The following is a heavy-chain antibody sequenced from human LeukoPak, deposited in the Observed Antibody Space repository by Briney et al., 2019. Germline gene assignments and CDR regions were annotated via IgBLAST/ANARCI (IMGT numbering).Heavy chain of an antibody. CDR1: GFTFNSYT. CDR2: ISSSSSYI. CDR3: ARSQEGDYVGSRSYPATYYYYYGLDV. D-gene: IGHD3-10*01. J-gene: IGHJ6*02. Sequence: PGGSLRLSCAASGFTFNSYTMNWVRQAPGKGLEWVSSISSSSSYIYQADSAKGRFTVSRDNAKNSLYLQMNILRAEDTAVYYCARSQEGDYVGSRSYPATYYYYYGLDVWGQGTTVTVSS. V-gene: IGHV3-21*01.